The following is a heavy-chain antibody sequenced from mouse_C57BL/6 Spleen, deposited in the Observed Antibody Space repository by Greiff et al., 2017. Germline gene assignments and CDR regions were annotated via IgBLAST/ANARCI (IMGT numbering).Heavy chain of an antibody. Sequence: VKLVESGPELVKPGASVKLSCKASGYTFTSYDINWVKQRPGQGLEWIGWIYPRDGSTKYNEKFKGKATLTVDTTSSTAYMELHSLTSEDSAVYFCARSEYYAMDYWGQGTSVTVSS. CDR2: IYPRDGST. J-gene: IGHJ4*01. CDR1: GYTFTSYD. CDR3: ARSEYYAMDY. V-gene: IGHV1-85*01.